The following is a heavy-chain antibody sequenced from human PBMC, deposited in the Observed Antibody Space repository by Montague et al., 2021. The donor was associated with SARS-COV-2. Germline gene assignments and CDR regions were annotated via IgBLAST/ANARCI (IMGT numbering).Heavy chain of an antibody. D-gene: IGHD2-15*01. CDR3: ARVENLCFIANCVNYFDL. Sequence: SETLSLTCSVYGGSFSNHYWTWIRQPPGKGLQWIGYIIYTGSTKFNPSLKSRVSMSLDTSKNHFSLRLSAVTAADTARYYCARVENLCFIANCVNYFDLWGLGALVTVSS. CDR2: IIYTGST. J-gene: IGHJ4*02. V-gene: IGHV4-59*11. CDR1: GGSFSNHY.